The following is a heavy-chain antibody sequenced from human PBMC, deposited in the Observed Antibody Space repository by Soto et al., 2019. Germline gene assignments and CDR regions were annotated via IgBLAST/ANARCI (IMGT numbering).Heavy chain of an antibody. J-gene: IGHJ4*02. D-gene: IGHD6-13*01. CDR1: GYTFTGYY. V-gene: IGHV1-2*04. CDR3: ARAPLIAAAGTPFDY. Sequence: ASVKVSCKASGYTFTGYYMHWVRQAPGQGLEWMGWINPNSGGTNYAQKFQGWVTMTRDTSISTAYMELSRLRSVDTAVYYCARAPLIAAAGTPFDYWGQGTLVTVSS. CDR2: INPNSGGT.